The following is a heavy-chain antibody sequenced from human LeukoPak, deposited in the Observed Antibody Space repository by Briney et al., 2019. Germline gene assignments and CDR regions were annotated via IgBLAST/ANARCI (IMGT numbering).Heavy chain of an antibody. V-gene: IGHV4-34*01. CDR2: INHSGST. J-gene: IGHJ4*02. Sequence: SETLSLTCAVYGGSFSGYYWSWIRQPPGKGLEWIGEINHSGSTNYNPSLKSRVTISVDTSKNQFSLKLSSVTAADTAVYYCARATLLWFGDYSDYWGQGTLVTVSS. D-gene: IGHD3-10*01. CDR1: GGSFSGYY. CDR3: ARATLLWFGDYSDY.